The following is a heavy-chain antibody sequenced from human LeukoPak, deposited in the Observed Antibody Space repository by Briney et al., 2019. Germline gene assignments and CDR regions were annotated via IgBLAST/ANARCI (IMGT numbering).Heavy chain of an antibody. V-gene: IGHV3-23*01. CDR3: AKDKIVGDGRWDFDY. CDR1: GFTLSTNA. J-gene: IGHJ4*02. D-gene: IGHD3-10*01. Sequence: GGSLRLSCLTSGFTLSTNAMSWVRQAPGKGLEWISGISGSGASTYYADSVKGRFVISRDNSKNTVYLQMNSLRAEDTALYFCAKDKIVGDGRWDFDYWGQGTLVTVSS. CDR2: ISGSGAST.